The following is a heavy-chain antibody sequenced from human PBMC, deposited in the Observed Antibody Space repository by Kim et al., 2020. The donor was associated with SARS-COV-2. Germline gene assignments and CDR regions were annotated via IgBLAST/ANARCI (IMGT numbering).Heavy chain of an antibody. J-gene: IGHJ4*02. CDR2: IYSGGST. CDR1: GFTVSSNY. V-gene: IGHV3-53*01. CDR3: ARGYNWNYGGDY. Sequence: GGSLRLSCAASGFTVSSNYMSWVRQAPGKGLEWVSVIYSGGSTYYADSVKGRFTISRDNSKNTLYLQMNSLRAEDTAVYYCARGYNWNYGGDYWGQGTLVTVSS. D-gene: IGHD1-7*01.